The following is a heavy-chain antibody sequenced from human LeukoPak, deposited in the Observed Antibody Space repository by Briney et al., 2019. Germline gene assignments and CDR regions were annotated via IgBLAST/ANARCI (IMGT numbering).Heavy chain of an antibody. D-gene: IGHD6-19*01. CDR2: IKSSSSTI. CDR3: ARGSSGLEDY. CDR1: GFTFSSYS. V-gene: IGHV3-48*01. J-gene: IGHJ4*02. Sequence: GGSLRISCVVSGFTFSSYSMNWVRQAPGKGLEWVSYIKSSSSTIHYADSVKGRFTVSRDNAKNSLYLQMNSLRAEDTGVYYCARGSSGLEDYWGQGTLVIVSS.